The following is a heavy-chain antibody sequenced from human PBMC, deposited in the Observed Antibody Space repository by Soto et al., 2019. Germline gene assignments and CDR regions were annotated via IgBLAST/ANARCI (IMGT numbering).Heavy chain of an antibody. D-gene: IGHD2-2*01. CDR3: ARLYCSSSTCYRGFDR. Sequence: PGASLKISCKGSGYDFTSYWIGWVRQMPGRGLEWMGIIYPGDSGMKYSPSFQGQVTISADKSISIAYLQWTSLKASDTAMYYCARLYCSSSTCYRGFDRWGQGTLVTVSS. V-gene: IGHV5-51*01. CDR1: GYDFTSYW. CDR2: IYPGDSGM. J-gene: IGHJ4*02.